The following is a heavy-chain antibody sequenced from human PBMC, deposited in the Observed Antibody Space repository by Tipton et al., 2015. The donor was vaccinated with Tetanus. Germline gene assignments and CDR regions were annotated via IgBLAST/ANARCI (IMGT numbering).Heavy chain of an antibody. CDR3: ARVGGGSKWLFDY. CDR1: GYTFSTYW. Sequence: QLVQSGAEVKKPGESLKISCKGSGYTFSTYWIGWVRQKPGKGLEWMGIIYPGDSDTGYSPSFQGLVTISVDKSISTAYLQWSSLQASDTAMYFCARVGGGSKWLFDYWGQGTPVTVSS. J-gene: IGHJ4*02. D-gene: IGHD5-12*01. CDR2: IYPGDSDT. V-gene: IGHV5-51*01.